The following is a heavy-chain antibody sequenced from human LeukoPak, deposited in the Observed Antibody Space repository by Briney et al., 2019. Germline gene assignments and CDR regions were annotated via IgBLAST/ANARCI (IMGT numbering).Heavy chain of an antibody. Sequence: PGGSLRLSCAASGFTFSSYAMSWVRQPPGKGLEWIGSIYYSGTTYSNPSLKSRVTISVDTSKNQFSLKLRSVTAADTAVYYCARQNDRSHDYWGQGTLVTVSS. D-gene: IGHD1-1*01. V-gene: IGHV4-39*01. CDR3: ARQNDRSHDY. CDR2: IYYSGTT. J-gene: IGHJ4*02. CDR1: GFTFSSYA.